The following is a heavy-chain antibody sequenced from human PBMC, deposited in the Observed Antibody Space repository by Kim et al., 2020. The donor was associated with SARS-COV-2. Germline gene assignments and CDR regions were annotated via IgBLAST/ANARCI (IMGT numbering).Heavy chain of an antibody. CDR2: INVNGGTT. J-gene: IGHJ6*02. Sequence: GGSLRLSCSASGFTFSSYALHWVRQAPGKGLESVSTINVNGGTTNYADSVRDRFTISRDNSKNTLYLQMSSLRPEDTAVYYCVKRASSSGWYGMDVWGQGTTVTVSS. D-gene: IGHD6-25*01. CDR3: VKRASSSGWYGMDV. V-gene: IGHV3-64D*09. CDR1: GFTFSSYA.